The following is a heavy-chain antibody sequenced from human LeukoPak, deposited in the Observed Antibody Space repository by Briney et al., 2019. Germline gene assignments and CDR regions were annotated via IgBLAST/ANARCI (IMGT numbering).Heavy chain of an antibody. V-gene: IGHV3-43*01. CDR2: ICWDGGIT. D-gene: IGHD3-22*01. CDR1: GFTFDGYT. CDR3: AKGKYYDNSGYYAFDY. J-gene: IGHJ4*02. Sequence: GGSLRLSCVGSGFTFDGYTMHWVRPPPGKGLEWVSLICWDGGITYYADSVKGRFTISRDNNKNSLYLQMNNLRTEDTALYYCAKGKYYDNSGYYAFDYWGQGTLVTVSS.